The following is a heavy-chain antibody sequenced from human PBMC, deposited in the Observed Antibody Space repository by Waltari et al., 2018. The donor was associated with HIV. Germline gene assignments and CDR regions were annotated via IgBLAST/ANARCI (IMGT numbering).Heavy chain of an antibody. J-gene: IGHJ2*01. CDR1: GGSITSGSYY. CDR3: ARGLDILTGYYHWFSDL. CDR2: VYISGSA. V-gene: IGHV4-61*02. D-gene: IGHD3-9*01. Sequence: QVQLQESGPGLVQPSQTLSLTCTVPGGSITSGSYYWIWIRQPAGKGLEWIGRVYISGSANYNPSLRSRVTMSLDTSKNQFSLKLSSVTAADTAVYYCARGLDILTGYYHWFSDLWGRGTLVTVSS.